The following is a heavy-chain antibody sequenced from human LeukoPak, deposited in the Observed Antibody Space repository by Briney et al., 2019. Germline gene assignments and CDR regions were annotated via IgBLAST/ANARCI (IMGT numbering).Heavy chain of an antibody. J-gene: IGHJ5*02. CDR3: AKVSRDPWFGEFVP. CDR1: GFTITIFC. D-gene: IGHD3-10*01. CDR2: ISSSSSYI. V-gene: IGHV3-21*01. Sequence: GGSLRLSCSTSGFTITIFCINWVRQAPGKGLELVSSISSSSSYIYYADSVKGRFTISRDNAKNSLYLQMNSLRAEDTAVYYCAKVSRDPWFGEFVPRGQGTLVTVSS.